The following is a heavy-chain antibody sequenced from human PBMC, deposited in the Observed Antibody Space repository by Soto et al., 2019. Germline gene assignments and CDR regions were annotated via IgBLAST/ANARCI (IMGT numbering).Heavy chain of an antibody. D-gene: IGHD3-10*01. CDR3: ARGRVPGVIMDWFDP. CDR1: GFTFSTYG. CDR2: ITSSSNTI. J-gene: IGHJ5*02. Sequence: EVQLVESRGDLVQPGGSLRLSCAASGFTFSTYGMNWVRQAPGKGLDWVSYITSSSNTIYYADSVKGRFTISRDNAKNSLYLHMNSRRVEDTAVYYCARGRVPGVIMDWFDPWGQGTLVTVSS. V-gene: IGHV3-48*01.